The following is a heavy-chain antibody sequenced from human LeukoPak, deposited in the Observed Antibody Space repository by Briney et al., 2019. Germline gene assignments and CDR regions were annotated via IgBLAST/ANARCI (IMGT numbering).Heavy chain of an antibody. Sequence: GGSLRLSCAASRFNFGGFAMAWVRQTPGRGLEWVSGILASDTTYYADSVKGRFTISRDNSNNILFLQMNSLRVDDTAVYFCAKDLNFGDGRWEFDPWGPGTLVTV. CDR3: AKDLNFGDGRWEFDP. D-gene: IGHD3-10*01. J-gene: IGHJ5*02. CDR2: ILASDTT. CDR1: RFNFGGFA. V-gene: IGHV3-23*01.